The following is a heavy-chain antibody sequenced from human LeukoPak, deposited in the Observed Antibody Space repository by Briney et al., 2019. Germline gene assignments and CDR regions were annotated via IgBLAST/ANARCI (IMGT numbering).Heavy chain of an antibody. J-gene: IGHJ5*02. CDR2: IFYTVAT. V-gene: IGHV4-31*03. CDR1: GGSITSGGYY. D-gene: IGHD3-9*01. Sequence: TSDTLSLTCTLSGGSITSGGYYWSWIRQYPGKGLEWIGYIFYTVATHYTPSLKSRVFISMDMSMNQFSLKLSSVTAADTPGYSCASARSAYDFLTGYSSDTNWFDPSGQGRLVSVSS. CDR3: ASARSAYDFLTGYSSDTNWFDP.